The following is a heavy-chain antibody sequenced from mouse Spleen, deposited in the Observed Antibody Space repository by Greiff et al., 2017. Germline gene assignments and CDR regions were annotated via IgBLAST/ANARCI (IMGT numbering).Heavy chain of an antibody. CDR3: AKGGSYPIWYFDV. CDR1: GYTFTSYW. V-gene: IGHV1-72*01. CDR2: IDPNSGGT. D-gene: IGHD6-5*01. Sequence: QVQLKQPGAELVKPGASVKLSCKASGYTFTSYWMHWVKQRPGRGLEWIGRIDPNSGGTKYNEKFKSKATLTVDKPSSTAYMQLSSLTSEDSAVYYCAKGGSYPIWYFDVWGAGTTVTVSS. J-gene: IGHJ1*01.